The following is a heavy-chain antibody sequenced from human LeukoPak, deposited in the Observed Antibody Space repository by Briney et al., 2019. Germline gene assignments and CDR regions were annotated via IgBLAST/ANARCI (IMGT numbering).Heavy chain of an antibody. CDR1: GYTFTGYY. CDR3: ARDGLIVVVPAAMYYYYYYMDV. V-gene: IGHV1-2*02. J-gene: IGHJ6*03. CDR2: INPNSGGT. Sequence: ASVKVSCKASGYTFTGYYMHWVRQAPGQGLEWMGWINPNSGGTNYAQKFQGRVTMTRDTSISTAYMELSRLRSDDTAVYYCARDGLIVVVPAAMYYYYYYMDVWGKGTTVTVSS. D-gene: IGHD2-2*01.